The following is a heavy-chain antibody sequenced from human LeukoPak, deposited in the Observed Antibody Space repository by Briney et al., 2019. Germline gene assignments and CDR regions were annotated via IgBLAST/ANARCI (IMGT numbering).Heavy chain of an antibody. CDR1: GFTFSTFA. Sequence: GGSLRLSCAASGFTFSTFAMHWVRLSPGKGLEWVSLMYSNSGTFYADSVKGRFTISRDNSKNTLYLQMNSPRVEDTAVYYCARGPPRPRYYYYYYYLDVWGKGTTVTISS. J-gene: IGHJ6*03. D-gene: IGHD6-25*01. CDR3: ARGPPRPRYYYYYYYLDV. V-gene: IGHV3-53*01. CDR2: MYSNSGT.